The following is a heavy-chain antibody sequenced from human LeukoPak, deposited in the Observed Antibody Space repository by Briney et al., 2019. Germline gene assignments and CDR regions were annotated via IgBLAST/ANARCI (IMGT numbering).Heavy chain of an antibody. CDR2: IYHSGST. J-gene: IGHJ5*02. D-gene: IGHD3-10*01. CDR1: GGSISSSNW. V-gene: IGHV4-4*02. Sequence: ASETLSLTCAVSGGSISSSNWWSWVRQPPGKGLEWIGEIYHSGSTNYNPSLKSRVTISVDKSKNQFSLKLSSVTAADTAVYYCARVIGHYGSGSYLWFDPWGQGTLVTVSS. CDR3: ARVIGHYGSGSYLWFDP.